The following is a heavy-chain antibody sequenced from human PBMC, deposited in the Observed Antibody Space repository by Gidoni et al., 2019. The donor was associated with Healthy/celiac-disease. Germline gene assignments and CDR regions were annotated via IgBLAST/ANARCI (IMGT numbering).Heavy chain of an antibody. Sequence: EVQLVESGGGVVQPGGPLRLSCSPSGFPFDDYALHWVRQAPGKGLEWVSLISGDGGSTYYADSVKGRFTISRDNSKNSLYLQMNSLRTEDTALYYCAKDASSGWYYFDYWGQGTLVTVTS. V-gene: IGHV3-43*02. CDR2: ISGDGGST. D-gene: IGHD6-19*01. J-gene: IGHJ4*02. CDR1: GFPFDDYA. CDR3: AKDASSGWYYFDY.